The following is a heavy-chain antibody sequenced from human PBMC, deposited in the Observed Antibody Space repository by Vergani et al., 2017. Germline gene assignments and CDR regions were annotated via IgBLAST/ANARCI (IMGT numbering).Heavy chain of an antibody. J-gene: IGHJ5*02. Sequence: QVQLQESGPGLVKPPGTLSLTCAVSGGSISSSNWWSWVRQPPGTGLEWIGEIYHSGSTNYNPSLKSRVTISVDKSKNQFSLKLSSVTAADTAVYYCASAYGDYRRSINWFDPWGQGTLVTVSS. CDR2: IYHSGST. D-gene: IGHD4-17*01. CDR3: ASAYGDYRRSINWFDP. CDR1: GGSISSSNW. V-gene: IGHV4-4*03.